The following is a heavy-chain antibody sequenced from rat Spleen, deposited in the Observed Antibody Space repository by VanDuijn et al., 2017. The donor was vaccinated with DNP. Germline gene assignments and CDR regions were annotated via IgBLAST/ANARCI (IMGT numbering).Heavy chain of an antibody. D-gene: IGHD1-6*01. Sequence: EVQLVESGGGLVQPGRSLKLSCAASGFTFSDYYMAWVRQAPTKDLEWVASISYDGGSTYYGASVKGRFTISRDNAKSSLYLQMDSLRSEDSATYYCARPIYYGYNGFAYWGQGTLVTVSS. CDR2: ISYDGGST. V-gene: IGHV5-20*01. CDR3: ARPIYYGYNGFAY. J-gene: IGHJ3*01. CDR1: GFTFSDYY.